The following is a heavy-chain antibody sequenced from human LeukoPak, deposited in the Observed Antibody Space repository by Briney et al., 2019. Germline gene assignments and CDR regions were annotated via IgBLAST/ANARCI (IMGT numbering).Heavy chain of an antibody. CDR2: INPNSGGT. CDR1: GYSFTGYY. V-gene: IGHV1-2*02. Sequence: ASVKVSCMASGYSFTGYYMHWVRQAPGQGLEWMGFINPNSGGTNYAQKFQGRVTITRDTSISTAYMELSRLRSDDTAVYYCARDLGDIVVVPAAIWFDPWGQGTLVTVSS. CDR3: ARDLGDIVVVPAAIWFDP. J-gene: IGHJ5*02. D-gene: IGHD2-2*01.